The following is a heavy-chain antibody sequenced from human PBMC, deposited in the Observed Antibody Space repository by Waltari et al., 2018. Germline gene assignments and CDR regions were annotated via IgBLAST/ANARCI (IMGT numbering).Heavy chain of an antibody. CDR3: AREAFGYDSSGYFCDY. D-gene: IGHD3-22*01. CDR2: IWYDGSQK. CDR1: GSPFRHYG. J-gene: IGHJ4*02. Sequence: QVQLVESGGGVVQPGNYLRLSWAASGSPFRHYGITWVRQAPGRGLEGVAMIWYDGSQKYYADSVKGRFTISRDNSRNTLYLQMNSLRVEDTAVYYCAREAFGYDSSGYFCDYWGLGTLVTVSS. V-gene: IGHV3-33*01.